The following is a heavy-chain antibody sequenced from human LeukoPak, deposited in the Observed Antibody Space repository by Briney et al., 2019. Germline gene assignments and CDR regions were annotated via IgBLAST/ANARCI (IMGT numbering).Heavy chain of an antibody. CDR2: IYSDGGT. J-gene: IGHJ4*02. D-gene: IGHD2-2*01. Sequence: GGSLRLSCAASGFTFDNYGMSWVRQAPGKGLEWVSVIYSDGGTYYADSVKGRFTISRDNSKNTLYLQMNSLRVEDTAVYYCARDWGYCSSTSCHVFDYWGQGTLVTVSS. CDR1: GFTFDNYG. CDR3: ARDWGYCSSTSCHVFDY. V-gene: IGHV3-53*01.